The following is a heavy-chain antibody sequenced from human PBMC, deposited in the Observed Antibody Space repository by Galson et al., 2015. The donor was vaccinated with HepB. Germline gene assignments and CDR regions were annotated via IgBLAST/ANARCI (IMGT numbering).Heavy chain of an antibody. V-gene: IGHV1-24*01. CDR1: GYTLTELS. D-gene: IGHD4-17*01. J-gene: IGHJ3*02. CDR3: ATPVLSGYGDPGSGFDI. Sequence: SVKVSCKVSGYTLTELSMHWVRQAPGKGLEWMGGFDPEDGETIYAQKFQGRVTMTEDTSTDTAYMELSSLRSEDTAVYYCATPVLSGYGDPGSGFDIWGQGTMVTVSS. CDR2: FDPEDGET.